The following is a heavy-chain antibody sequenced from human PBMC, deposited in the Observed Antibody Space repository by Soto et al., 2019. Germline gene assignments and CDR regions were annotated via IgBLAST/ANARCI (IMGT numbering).Heavy chain of an antibody. J-gene: IGHJ4*02. CDR2: INHSGST. V-gene: IGHV4-34*01. Sequence: PSDTLSLTCAVYGGSFTGYYWTWIRQPPGKGLEWIGEINHSGSTNYNPSLKSRVTISVETSKNQFSLKLSSVTAADTAVYYCAREYDILTGSYDFDYWGQGTLVTV. D-gene: IGHD3-9*01. CDR3: AREYDILTGSYDFDY. CDR1: GGSFTGYY.